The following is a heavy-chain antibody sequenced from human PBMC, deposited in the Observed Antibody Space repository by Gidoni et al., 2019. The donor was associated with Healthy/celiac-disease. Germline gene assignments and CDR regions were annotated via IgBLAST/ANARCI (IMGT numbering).Heavy chain of an antibody. D-gene: IGHD2-15*01. CDR1: GGSLSSGGYY. CDR3: ARDRGYCSGGSCYSSYYGMDV. CDR2: IYYSGST. V-gene: IGHV4-31*03. J-gene: IGHJ6*02. Sequence: QVQLQESGPGLVKPSQTLSLTCTVSGGSLSSGGYYWRWIRQHPGKGLEWIGYIYYSGSTYYNPSLKSRVTISVDTSKNQFSLKLSSVTAADTAVYYCARDRGYCSGGSCYSSYYGMDVWGQGTTVTVSS.